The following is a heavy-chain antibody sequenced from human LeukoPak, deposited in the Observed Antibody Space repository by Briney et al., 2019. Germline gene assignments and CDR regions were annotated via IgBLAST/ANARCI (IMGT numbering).Heavy chain of an antibody. CDR2: MNPITGNT. V-gene: IGHV1-8*02. CDR1: GYTFTSYG. CDR3: VRDGEGAAISVNYWFDP. Sequence: ASVKVSCKASGYTFTSYGINWVRQAAGQGLEWMGWMNPITGNTGYARQFQGRVTMTRDTSTSTAYMELTSLRSEDTAVYYCVRDGEGAAISVNYWFDPWGQGTLVTVSS. J-gene: IGHJ5*02. D-gene: IGHD2-2*02.